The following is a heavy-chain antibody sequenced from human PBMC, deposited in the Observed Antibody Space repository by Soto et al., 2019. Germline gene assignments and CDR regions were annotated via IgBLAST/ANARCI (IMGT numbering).Heavy chain of an antibody. CDR1: GGSISSYY. CDR3: ARAGGSYFLYYYYGMDV. D-gene: IGHD1-26*01. V-gene: IGHV4-59*01. Sequence: SETLSLTCTVSGGSISSYYWSWIRQPPGKGLEWIGYIYYSGSTNYNPSLKSRVTISVDTSKNQFSLKLSSVTAADTAVYYCARAGGSYFLYYYYGMDVWGQGTTVTVSS. J-gene: IGHJ6*02. CDR2: IYYSGST.